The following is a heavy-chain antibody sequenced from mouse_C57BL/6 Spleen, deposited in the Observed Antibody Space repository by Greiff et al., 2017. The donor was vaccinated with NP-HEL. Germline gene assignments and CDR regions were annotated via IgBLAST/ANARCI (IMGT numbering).Heavy chain of an antibody. J-gene: IGHJ2*01. Sequence: QVQLQQSGAELVMPGASVKLSCKASGYTFTSYWMHWVKQRPGQGLEWIGEIDPSDSYTNYNQKFKGKSTLTVDKSSSTAYMQLSSLTSEDSAVYYCARRELGRRYFDYWGQGTTLTVSS. V-gene: IGHV1-69*01. CDR1: GYTFTSYW. D-gene: IGHD4-1*01. CDR3: ARRELGRRYFDY. CDR2: IDPSDSYT.